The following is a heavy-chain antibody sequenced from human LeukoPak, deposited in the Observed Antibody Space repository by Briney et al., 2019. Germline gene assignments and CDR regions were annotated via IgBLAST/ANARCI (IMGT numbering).Heavy chain of an antibody. CDR1: GFTFSSFR. CDR2: ITGTSTAI. J-gene: IGHJ3*02. Sequence: GGSLRLSCAASGFTFSSFRMNWVRQAPGKGLESLSYITGTSTAIYYADFVKGRFTISRDNAKDTLYLQMNSLRPEDTAVYYCATEWGSGSTGSHGAFDMWGQGTMVTVSS. V-gene: IGHV3-48*01. D-gene: IGHD1-26*01. CDR3: ATEWGSGSTGSHGAFDM.